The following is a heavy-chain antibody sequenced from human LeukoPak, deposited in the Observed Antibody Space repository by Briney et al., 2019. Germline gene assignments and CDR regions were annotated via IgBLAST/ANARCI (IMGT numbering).Heavy chain of an antibody. CDR2: INPNSGGT. V-gene: IGHV1-2*02. J-gene: IGHJ4*02. D-gene: IGHD1-26*01. CDR1: GYTFTGYY. Sequence: ASVKVSCKASGYTFTGYYMHWVRQAPGQGLEWMGWINPNSGGTNYAQKFQGRVTMTRDTSISTAYMELSRLRSDDTAVYYCAREDRYSGSYHSLDYWGQGTLVTVSS. CDR3: AREDRYSGSYHSLDY.